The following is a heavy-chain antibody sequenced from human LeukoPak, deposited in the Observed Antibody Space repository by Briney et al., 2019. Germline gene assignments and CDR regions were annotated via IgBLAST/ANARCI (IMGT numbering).Heavy chain of an antibody. CDR3: ARPNED. CDR2: IYPDDSDT. J-gene: IGHJ4*02. V-gene: IGHV5-51*01. D-gene: IGHD1-1*01. Sequence: GESLKISCRGSGYSFTSSWIGWVRQMPGKGLEWMGIIYPDDSDTRYSPSFQGQVTNSVDKSINTVYLQWTSLKASDTAMYYCARPNEDWGQGTLVTVSS. CDR1: GYSFTSSW.